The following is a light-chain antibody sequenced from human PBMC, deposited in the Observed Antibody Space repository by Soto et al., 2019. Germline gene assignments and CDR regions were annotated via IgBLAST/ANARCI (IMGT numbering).Light chain of an antibody. CDR1: QSVSSSY. CDR3: QHYGSSTWT. Sequence: NVSNQSLCTLSLSTEERATLTCRASQSVSSSYLAWYQQKPGQAPRLLIYGASSRATGIPDRFSGSGSGTDFTLTISRLEPEDFAVYYCQHYGSSTWTFCQGTKVDIK. J-gene: IGKJ1*01. V-gene: IGKV3-20*01. CDR2: GAS.